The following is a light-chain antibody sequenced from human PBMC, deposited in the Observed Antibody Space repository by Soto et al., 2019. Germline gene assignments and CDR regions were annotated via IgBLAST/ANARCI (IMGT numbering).Light chain of an antibody. V-gene: IGLV2-14*01. CDR1: SSDVGGYNY. CDR2: VVS. Sequence: QSALTQPASVSGSAGLSITISCTGTSSDVGGYNYVSWYQQQPDKAPKLMIYVVSNRPSGVSNRFSGSKSVNTASLTISGLQAEDEAHYYCSSYTSSDTPYVFGTGTKLTV. J-gene: IGLJ1*01. CDR3: SSYTSSDTPYV.